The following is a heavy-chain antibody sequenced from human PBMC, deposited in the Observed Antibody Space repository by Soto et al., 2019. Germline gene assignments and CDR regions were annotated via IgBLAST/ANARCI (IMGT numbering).Heavy chain of an antibody. CDR2: IIPIFGTA. D-gene: IGHD3-3*01. V-gene: IGHV1-69*13. CDR3: VRKTKGVEYYSGMDV. J-gene: IGHJ6*02. CDR1: GGTFSSYA. Sequence: SVNVSCKASGGTFSSYAINWVRQAPGQGLEWMGGIIPIFGTANFAQKFQVRVTITADESTSTAYMELSSLRSEDTAVYYCVRKTKGVEYYSGMDVWGQGTTVTVSS.